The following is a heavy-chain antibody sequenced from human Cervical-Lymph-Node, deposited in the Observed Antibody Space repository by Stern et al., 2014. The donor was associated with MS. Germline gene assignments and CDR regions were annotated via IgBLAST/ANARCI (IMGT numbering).Heavy chain of an antibody. Sequence: VQLVQSGAEVKKPGASVKVSCKVSGYTFTNYGISWVRQAPGQGLEWMGWISDHNANTNNAQKFQGRVTMTTDTSTSTAYMELRSLRSDDTAVYYCAIDHMTKWFDPWGQGTLVTVSS. J-gene: IGHJ5*02. CDR2: ISDHNANT. CDR3: AIDHMTKWFDP. V-gene: IGHV1-18*01. D-gene: IGHD2-21*01. CDR1: GYTFTNYG.